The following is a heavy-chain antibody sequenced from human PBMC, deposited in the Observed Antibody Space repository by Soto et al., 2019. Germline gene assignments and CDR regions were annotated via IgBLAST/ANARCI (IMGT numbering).Heavy chain of an antibody. Sequence: HPGGSLRLSCAASGFTFSSYWMHWVRQAPGKGLVWVSRINSDGSSTSYADSVKGRFTISRDNAKNTLYLQMNSLRAEDTAVYYCARVVELPSDFWSGYWGSFDPWGQGTLVTVSS. D-gene: IGHD3-3*01. CDR1: GFTFSSYW. CDR3: ARVVELPSDFWSGYWGSFDP. J-gene: IGHJ5*02. CDR2: INSDGSST. V-gene: IGHV3-74*01.